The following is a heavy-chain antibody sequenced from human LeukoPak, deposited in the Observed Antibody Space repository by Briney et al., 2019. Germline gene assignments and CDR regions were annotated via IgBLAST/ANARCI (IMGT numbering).Heavy chain of an antibody. CDR1: GGSISSSSYY. V-gene: IGHV4-39*07. CDR3: AGDKDTSSWSFY. CDR2: IYYSGST. J-gene: IGHJ4*02. Sequence: PSETLSLTCTVSGGSISSSSYYWGWIRQPPGKGLEWIGSIYYSGSTYYNPSLKSRVTISVDTSKNQVSLKLTSVTAADTAVYYCAGDKDTSSWSFYWGQGTQVTVSS. D-gene: IGHD6-13*01.